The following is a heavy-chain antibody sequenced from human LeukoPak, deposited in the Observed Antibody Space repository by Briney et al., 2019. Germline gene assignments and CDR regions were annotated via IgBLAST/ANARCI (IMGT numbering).Heavy chain of an antibody. CDR3: ARGRVPYSSSPMGY. CDR1: GFTFSSYA. V-gene: IGHV3-30*01. CDR2: ISYDGSNK. J-gene: IGHJ4*02. D-gene: IGHD6-6*01. Sequence: QPGRSLRLSCAASGFTFSSYAMHWVRQAPGKGLEWVAVISYDGSNKYYADSVKGRFTISRDNSKNTLYLQMNSLRAEDTAVYYCARGRVPYSSSPMGYWGQGTLVAVSS.